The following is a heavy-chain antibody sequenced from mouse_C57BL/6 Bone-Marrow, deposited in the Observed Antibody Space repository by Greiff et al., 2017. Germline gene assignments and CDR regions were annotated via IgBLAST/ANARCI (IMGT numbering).Heavy chain of an antibody. V-gene: IGHV3-6*01. D-gene: IGHD1-1*01. CDR2: ISYDGSN. CDR3: ARINYYGSSRYFDV. CDR1: GYSITSGYY. J-gene: IGHJ1*03. Sequence: EVQLVESGPGLVKPSQSLSLTCSVTGYSITSGYYWNWIRQFPGNKLEWMGYISYDGSNNYNPSLKNRISITRDTSKNQFFLKLNSVTTEDTATYYCARINYYGSSRYFDVWGTGTTVTVSS.